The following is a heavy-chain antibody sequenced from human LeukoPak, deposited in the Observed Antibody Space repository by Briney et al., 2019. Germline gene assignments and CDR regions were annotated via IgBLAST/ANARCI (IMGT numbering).Heavy chain of an antibody. CDR3: ARTDGLLWFGELPEGGY. J-gene: IGHJ4*02. V-gene: IGHV3-11*01. D-gene: IGHD3-10*01. CDR1: GFTFSDYY. Sequence: PGGSLRLSCAASGFTFSDYYMSWVRQAPGKGLEGVSYISSSGSTIYYADSVTGRFTISRDNAKHSLYLQMNSLRAEDTAVYYCARTDGLLWFGELPEGGYWGQGTLVTVSS. CDR2: ISSSGSTI.